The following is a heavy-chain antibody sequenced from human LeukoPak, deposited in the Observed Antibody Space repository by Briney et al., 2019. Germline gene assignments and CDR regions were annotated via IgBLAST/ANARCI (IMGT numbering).Heavy chain of an antibody. CDR3: ARDSAYSEPEYFQH. D-gene: IGHD6-13*01. CDR1: GYTFTSYG. J-gene: IGHJ1*01. V-gene: IGHV1-69*04. Sequence: SVKVSCKASGYTFTSYGISWVRQAPGQGLEWMGRIIPILGIANYAQKFQGRVTITADKSTSTAYMELSSLRSEDTAVYYCARDSAYSEPEYFQHWGQGTLVTVSS. CDR2: IIPILGIA.